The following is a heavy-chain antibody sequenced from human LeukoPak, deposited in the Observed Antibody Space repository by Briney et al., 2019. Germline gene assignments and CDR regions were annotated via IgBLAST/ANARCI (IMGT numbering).Heavy chain of an antibody. V-gene: IGHV1-69*01. CDR1: GGTFSSYA. CDR3: ARLLGYCSSTSCPGHYFGY. CDR2: IIPIFGTA. D-gene: IGHD2-2*01. J-gene: IGHJ4*02. Sequence: SVKVSCKASGGTFSSYAISWVRQAPGQGLEWMGGIIPIFGTANYAQKFQGRVTITADESTSTAYMELSSLRSEDTAVYYCARLLGYCSSTSCPGHYFGYWGQGTLVTVSS.